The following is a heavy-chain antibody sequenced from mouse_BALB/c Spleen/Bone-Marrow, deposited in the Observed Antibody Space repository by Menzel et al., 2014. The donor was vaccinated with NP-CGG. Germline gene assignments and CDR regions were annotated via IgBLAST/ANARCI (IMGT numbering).Heavy chain of an antibody. CDR3: AGSSGMCWCFDV. CDR2: INSDGGST. V-gene: IGHV5-2*01. Sequence: EVQVVESGGGLVQPGESLKLSCESNEYEFPSHDMSWVRKTPEKRLELVAAINSDGGSTYYPDTMERRFIISRDNTKNTLCLQMSSLRSEDTALYCCAGSSGMCWCFDVWGAGTTVTVSS. J-gene: IGHJ1*01. CDR1: EYEFPSHD. D-gene: IGHD1-1*02.